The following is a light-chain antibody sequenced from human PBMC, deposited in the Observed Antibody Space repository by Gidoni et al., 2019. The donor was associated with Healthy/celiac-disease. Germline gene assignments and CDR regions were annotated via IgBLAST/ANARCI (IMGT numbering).Light chain of an antibody. Sequence: QSALTQPRSVSGSPGQSVTISCTGTSSDVGGYNYVSWYQQHPGKAPKLMIYDVSKRPSGVPDRFSGSKSGNTASLTISGLQAEDEADYYCCSYAGSYTVFGGGTKLTV. V-gene: IGLV2-11*01. J-gene: IGLJ3*02. CDR3: CSYAGSYTV. CDR1: SSDVGGYNY. CDR2: DVS.